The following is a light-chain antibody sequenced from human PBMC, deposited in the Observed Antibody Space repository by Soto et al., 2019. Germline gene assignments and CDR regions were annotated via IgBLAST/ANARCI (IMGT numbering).Light chain of an antibody. V-gene: IGKV2-28*01. J-gene: IGKJ1*01. CDR1: QSLLHSNGYNY. CDR2: LGS. CDR3: MQALTAPPT. Sequence: ILMTQPPLSLSIIPGQTASISCKSSQSLLHSNGYNYLDWYLQKPGQSPQLLIYLGSNRASGVPDRFSGSGSGKDFTLKISRVEDEDVGVYHCMQALTAPPTFGQGTKVDIK.